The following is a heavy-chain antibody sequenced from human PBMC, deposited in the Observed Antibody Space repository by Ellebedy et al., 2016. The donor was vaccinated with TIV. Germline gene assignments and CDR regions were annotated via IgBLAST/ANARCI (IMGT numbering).Heavy chain of an antibody. CDR2: IYYSGST. D-gene: IGHD2-21*02. J-gene: IGHJ4*02. Sequence: SETLSLTXTVSGGSISSGGYYWSWIRQHPGKGLEWIGYIYYSGSTYYNPSLKSRVTISVDTSKNQFSLKLSSVTAADTAVYYCARDSCGGDCPFDYWGQGTLVTVSS. V-gene: IGHV4-31*03. CDR1: GGSISSGGYY. CDR3: ARDSCGGDCPFDY.